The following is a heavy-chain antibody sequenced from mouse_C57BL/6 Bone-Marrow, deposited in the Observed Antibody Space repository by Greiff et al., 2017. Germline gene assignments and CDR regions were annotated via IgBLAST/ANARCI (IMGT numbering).Heavy chain of an antibody. V-gene: IGHV1-81*01. Sequence: QVQLQQSGAELARPGASVKLSCKASGYTFTSCGISWVKRRTGQGLEWIGEIYPRSGNTYYNEKFKGKAPLTADKSSSTAYMELRSLTSEDSAVYFCARLAAQATWFAYWGQGTLVTVSA. J-gene: IGHJ3*01. CDR2: IYPRSGNT. CDR1: GYTFTSCG. D-gene: IGHD3-2*02. CDR3: ARLAAQATWFAY.